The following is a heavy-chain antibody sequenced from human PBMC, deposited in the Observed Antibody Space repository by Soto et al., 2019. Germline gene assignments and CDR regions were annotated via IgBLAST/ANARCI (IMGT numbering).Heavy chain of an antibody. D-gene: IGHD3-3*01. CDR2: IYHGGGT. CDR1: GGSISSRDW. CDR3: ATGNVDSMLES. J-gene: IGHJ4*02. V-gene: IGHV4-4*02. Sequence: SETLSLTCSVSGGSISSRDWWTWVRQAPGKGLEWIGKIYHGGGTNFSPSLRGRVNISIDKSRKFFSLTLNSVTAADTAIYFCATGNVDSMLESWGRGTLVTVSS.